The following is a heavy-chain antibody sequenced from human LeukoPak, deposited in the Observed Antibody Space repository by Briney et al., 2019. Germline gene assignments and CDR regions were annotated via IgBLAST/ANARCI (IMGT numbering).Heavy chain of an antibody. J-gene: IGHJ4*02. CDR2: ISWDGGST. CDR3: AKDKYSSSSGGLFDY. CDR1: GFTFDDYA. Sequence: GGSLRLSCAASGFTFDDYAMLWVRQAPGKGLEWVSLISWDGGSTYYADSVKGRFTISRDNSKNSLYLQMNSLRAEDTALYYCAKDKYSSSSGGLFDYWGQGTLVTVSS. V-gene: IGHV3-43D*03. D-gene: IGHD6-6*01.